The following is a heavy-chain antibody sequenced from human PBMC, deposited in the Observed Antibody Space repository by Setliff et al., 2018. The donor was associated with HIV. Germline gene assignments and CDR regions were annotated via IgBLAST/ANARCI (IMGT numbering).Heavy chain of an antibody. CDR2: ISGSGGRT. J-gene: IGHJ4*02. CDR1: GFTFSSYS. V-gene: IGHV3-23*01. D-gene: IGHD2-15*01. CDR3: AKDRGVVG. Sequence: GGSLRLSCAVSGFTFSSYSMTWVRQAPGKGLEWVSSISGSGGRTYYTDSVKGRFTISRDNSKDTVFLQMDSLRAEDTAVYYCAKDRGVVGWGQGTLVTVSS.